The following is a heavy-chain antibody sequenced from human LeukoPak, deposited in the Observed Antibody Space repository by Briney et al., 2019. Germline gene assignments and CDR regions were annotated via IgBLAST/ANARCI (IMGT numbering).Heavy chain of an antibody. CDR2: IYYSGST. J-gene: IGHJ6*03. CDR3: VRGGGSYYYYYYMDV. D-gene: IGHD1-26*01. V-gene: IGHV4-39*07. Sequence: SETLSLTCTVSGGSISSSSYYWGWIRQPPGKGLEWIGSIYYSGSTYYNPSLKSRVTISVDTSKNQFSLKVSSVTAADTAVYYCVRGGGSYYYYYYMDVWGKGTTVTVSS. CDR1: GGSISSSSYY.